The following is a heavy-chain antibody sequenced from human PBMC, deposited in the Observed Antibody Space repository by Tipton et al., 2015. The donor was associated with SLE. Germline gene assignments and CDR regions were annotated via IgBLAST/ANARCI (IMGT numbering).Heavy chain of an antibody. J-gene: IGHJ4*02. CDR2: IYYSGST. Sequence: TLSLTCTVSGDSISSYYWSWIRQPPGKGLEWIGYIYYSGSTNYNPSLKSRVTISVDTSKNQFSLKLSSVTAADTAVYYCARGVTYDDFWSGYYPYYFDYWGQGALVTVSS. CDR3: ARGVTYDDFWSGYYPYYFDY. D-gene: IGHD3-3*01. CDR1: GDSISSYY. V-gene: IGHV4-59*01.